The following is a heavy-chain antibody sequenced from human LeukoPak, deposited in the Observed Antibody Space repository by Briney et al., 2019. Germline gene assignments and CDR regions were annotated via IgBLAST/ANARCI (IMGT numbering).Heavy chain of an antibody. Sequence: ASVKVSCKASGYTFTGYYVHWVRQAPGQGLEWMGWINPNSAGTNYAQKFQGRVTMTRDTSISTAYMELSRLRSDDTAVYYCATVPERRFLEWLPLVYWGQGTLVIVSS. CDR3: ATVPERRFLEWLPLVY. V-gene: IGHV1-2*02. CDR1: GYTFTGYY. CDR2: INPNSAGT. D-gene: IGHD3-3*01. J-gene: IGHJ4*02.